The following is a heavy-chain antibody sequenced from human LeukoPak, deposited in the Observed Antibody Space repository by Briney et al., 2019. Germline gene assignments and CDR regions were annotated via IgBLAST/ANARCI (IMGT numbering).Heavy chain of an antibody. D-gene: IGHD3-22*01. CDR3: ARDYYDSSGYLENWFDP. V-gene: IGHV1-2*02. J-gene: IGHJ5*02. CDR1: EYTFTGHY. Sequence: GASVKVSCKASEYTFTGHYMHWVRQAPGQGLEWMGWINPNSGGTNYAQKFQGRVTMTRDTSISTAYMELSRLRSDDTAVYYCARDYYDSSGYLENWFDPWGQGTLVIVSS. CDR2: INPNSGGT.